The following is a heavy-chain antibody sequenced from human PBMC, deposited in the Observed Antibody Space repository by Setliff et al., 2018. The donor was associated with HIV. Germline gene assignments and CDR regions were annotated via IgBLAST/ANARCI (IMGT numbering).Heavy chain of an antibody. J-gene: IGHJ6*03. V-gene: IGHV3-48*01. CDR3: ARDSGGWYPTGDYYYYYMDV. D-gene: IGHD6-19*01. CDR2: ISGSSSTI. CDR1: GLTFSTHS. Sequence: GGSLRLSCAASGLTFSTHSMNWVRQAPGKGLEWVSYISGSSSTIYYADSVKGRFTISRGNAKNSLYLQMNSLRAEDTAVYYCARDSGGWYPTGDYYYYYMDVWGKGTTVTVSS.